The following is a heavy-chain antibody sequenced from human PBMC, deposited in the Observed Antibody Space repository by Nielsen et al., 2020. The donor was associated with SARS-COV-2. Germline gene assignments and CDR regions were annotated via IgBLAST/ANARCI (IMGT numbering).Heavy chain of an antibody. V-gene: IGHV1-3*01. CDR1: GYTFTSYA. D-gene: IGHD2-15*01. J-gene: IGHJ4*02. CDR2: INAGNGNT. Sequence: ASVKVSCKASGYTFTSYAMHWVRQAPGQRLEWMGWINAGNGNTKYSQKFQGRVTITRDTSASTAYMELSSLRSVDTAVYYCARHCSGGSCYCYWGQGTLVTVSS. CDR3: ARHCSGGSCYCY.